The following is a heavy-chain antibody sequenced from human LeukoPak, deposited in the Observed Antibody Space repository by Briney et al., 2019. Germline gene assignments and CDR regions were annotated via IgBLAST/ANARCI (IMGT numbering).Heavy chain of an antibody. CDR2: IYYTGST. D-gene: IGHD3-10*01. V-gene: IGHV4-31*03. CDR1: GASISSGGYS. Sequence: PSETLSLTCTVSGASISSGGYSWSWVRQHPGKGLEWIGCIYYTGSTYYNPSLERRVTISVATSKNQFSLKVSSVTAADTAVYYCARSILLWFGELLPRPGAFDIWGQGTMVTVSS. J-gene: IGHJ3*02. CDR3: ARSILLWFGELLPRPGAFDI.